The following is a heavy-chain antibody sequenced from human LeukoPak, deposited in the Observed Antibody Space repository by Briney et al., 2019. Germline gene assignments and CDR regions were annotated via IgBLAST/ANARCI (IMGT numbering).Heavy chain of an antibody. Sequence: GGSLRLSCAASGSTFTIYEMNWVRQAPGKGLEWISYISADRNVIYYADSVKGRFIISRDNAKNSLYLQMNSLRAEDTAVYYCAGSRYPEPQDLDYWGQGTLVSVSS. V-gene: IGHV3-48*03. J-gene: IGHJ4*02. CDR2: ISADRNVI. D-gene: IGHD1-14*01. CDR1: GSTFTIYE. CDR3: AGSRYPEPQDLDY.